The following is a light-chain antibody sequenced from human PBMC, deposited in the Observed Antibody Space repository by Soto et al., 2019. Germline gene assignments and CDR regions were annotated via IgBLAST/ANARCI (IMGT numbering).Light chain of an antibody. CDR1: QSVLYSSNNKNY. CDR2: WAS. V-gene: IGKV4-1*01. CDR3: QQYYSTPQT. J-gene: IGKJ1*01. Sequence: DIVMTQSPDSLAVSLGERATINCKSSQSVLYSSNNKNYLAWYQQKPGQPPKLLIYWASTRESGVPDRFSGXXXXXXXXXXXXSLQAEDVAVYYCQQYYSTPQTFGQGTKVEIK.